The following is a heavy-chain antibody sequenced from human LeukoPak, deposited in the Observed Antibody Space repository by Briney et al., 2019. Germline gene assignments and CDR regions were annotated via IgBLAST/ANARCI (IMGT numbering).Heavy chain of an antibody. CDR2: IYYSGRT. V-gene: IGHV4-39*07. CDR3: ARSHPTNY. CDR1: GGSISSSSYY. J-gene: IGHJ4*02. Sequence: SETLSLTCTVSGGSISSSSYYWGWIRQPLGEGLEWIGSIYYSGRTYYNPSLKSRVTISVDTTKNQFSLKLSAVYAAATGVCYCARSHPTNYWGQGTLVTVSS.